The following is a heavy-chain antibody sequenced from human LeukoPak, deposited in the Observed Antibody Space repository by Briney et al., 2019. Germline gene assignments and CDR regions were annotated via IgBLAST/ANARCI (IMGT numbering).Heavy chain of an antibody. CDR1: GFTFTIYW. D-gene: IGHD1-26*01. CDR2: IKEDGSEK. CDR3: ARGGNYHDC. Sequence: QSGGSLRLSCAASGFTFTIYWMTWVRQAPGKGLEWVANIKEDGSEKYYVDSVKGRITISRDNAKNSLYLQMNSLRAEDTAVYYCARGGNYHDCWGQGTLVTVSS. V-gene: IGHV3-7*05. J-gene: IGHJ4*02.